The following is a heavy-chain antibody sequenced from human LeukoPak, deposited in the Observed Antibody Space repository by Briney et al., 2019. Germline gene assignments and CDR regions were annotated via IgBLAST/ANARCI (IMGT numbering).Heavy chain of an antibody. D-gene: IGHD3-10*02. CDR1: GFTFSSYD. CDR2: ISYDGSNK. CDR3: AELGITMIGGV. Sequence: GGSLRLSCAASGFTFSSYDMHWVRQAPGKGLEWVAVISYDGSNKYYADSVKGRFTISRDNSKNTLYLQMNSLRAEDTAVYYCAELGITMIGGVWGKGTTVTISS. V-gene: IGHV3-30*18. J-gene: IGHJ6*04.